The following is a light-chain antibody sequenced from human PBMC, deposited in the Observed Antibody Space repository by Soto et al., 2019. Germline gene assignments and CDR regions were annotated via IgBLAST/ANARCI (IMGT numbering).Light chain of an antibody. CDR1: QSVDSH. CDR3: QQRNDWPIT. J-gene: IGKJ5*01. Sequence: EIVLTQSPASLSLSPGERATLSCRASQSVDSHLVCYQQKPGQAPRLLIFGASNRATGIPARFSGSGSGTDFTLAINRLEPDDFAVYYCQQRNDWPITFGQGTRLEIK. CDR2: GAS. V-gene: IGKV3-11*01.